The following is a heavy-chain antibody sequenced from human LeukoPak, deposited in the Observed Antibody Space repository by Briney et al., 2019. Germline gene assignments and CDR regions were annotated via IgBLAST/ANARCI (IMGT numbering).Heavy chain of an antibody. CDR1: GFTFSSYW. D-gene: IGHD2-2*01. V-gene: IGHV3-7*01. J-gene: IGHJ6*03. CDR2: IKQDGSEK. CDR3: ARDGCSSSSCYLPYQYYYMAV. Sequence: PGGSLRLSCAASGFTFSSYWMSWVRQAPGKGLEWVANIKQDGSEKYYVDSVKGRFTVSRDNAKSSLYLQTNSLRAEDTAVYYCARDGCSSSSCYLPYQYYYMAVWGKGTTVTVSS.